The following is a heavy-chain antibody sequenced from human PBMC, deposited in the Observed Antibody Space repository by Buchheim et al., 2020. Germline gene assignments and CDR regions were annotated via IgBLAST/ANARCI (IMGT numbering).Heavy chain of an antibody. Sequence: QVQLVQSGAEVKKPGASVKVSCKASGYTFSNYHINWVRQATGQGPEWMGWVHPHNGHTGYAQKFQGRVTMTRNTSISTAYMELSSLRSEDTAVYYCARGPSYDILTGFDYWGQGTL. J-gene: IGHJ4*02. CDR1: GYTFSNYH. V-gene: IGHV1-8*01. D-gene: IGHD3-9*01. CDR2: VHPHNGHT. CDR3: ARGPSYDILTGFDY.